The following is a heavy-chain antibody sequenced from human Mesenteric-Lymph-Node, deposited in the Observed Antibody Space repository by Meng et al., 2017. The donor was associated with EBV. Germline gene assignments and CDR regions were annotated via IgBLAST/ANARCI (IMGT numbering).Heavy chain of an antibody. Sequence: RLQLKASGPGLVKPSATLSLSCTVSGGYLRSNSYYWGWIRQPPGKGLEWIGSISYSGSTYYNPSLKSRVTISVDTSKNQFSLRLSSVTAANTAVYYCARSYSINSRPNWFDPWGQGTLVTVSS. CDR2: ISYSGST. V-gene: IGHV4-39*06. CDR1: GGYLRSNSYY. D-gene: IGHD6-13*01. J-gene: IGHJ5*02. CDR3: ARSYSINSRPNWFDP.